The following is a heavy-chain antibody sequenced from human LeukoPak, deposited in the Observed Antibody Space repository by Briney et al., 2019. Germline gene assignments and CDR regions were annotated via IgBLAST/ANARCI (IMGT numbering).Heavy chain of an antibody. Sequence: ASETLSLTCTVSGGSISSSSYYWGWIRQPPGKGLEWIAYMYYSGSTNYNPSLKSRVTVPLDTSKNQFSLKLSSVTAADTAVYYCARDLYGSTSSPFDPWGQGTLVTVSS. CDR3: ARDLYGSTSSPFDP. J-gene: IGHJ5*02. CDR1: GGSISSSSYY. CDR2: MYYSGST. V-gene: IGHV4-61*01. D-gene: IGHD6-6*01.